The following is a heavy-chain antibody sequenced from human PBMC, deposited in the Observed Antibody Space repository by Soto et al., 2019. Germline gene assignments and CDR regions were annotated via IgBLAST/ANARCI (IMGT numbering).Heavy chain of an antibody. V-gene: IGHV1-18*01. CDR3: ARQGSWPSYYYGLDV. CDR1: GYTFTTCG. Sequence: QVQLVQSGPEVKKPGASVKVACEACGYTFTTCGISWVRLAHGLGLEWMGWISTYNGDTNSAQKFQGRVTMTADTSTGTAYMELMSLKSDDTAVYYCARQGSWPSYYYGLDVWGQGTTVTVSS. D-gene: IGHD1-26*01. CDR2: ISTYNGDT. J-gene: IGHJ6*02.